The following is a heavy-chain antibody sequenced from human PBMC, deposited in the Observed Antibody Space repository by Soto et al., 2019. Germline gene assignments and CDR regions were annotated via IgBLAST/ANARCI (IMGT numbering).Heavy chain of an antibody. CDR2: ISSSGSTI. Sequence: PGGSLRLSCAASGFTFSSYEMNWVRQAPGKGLEWVSYISSSGSTIYYADSVKGRFTISRDNAKNSLYLQMNSLRAEDTAVYYCARAARTPLLFLEWLPYYFDYWGQGTLVTVSS. J-gene: IGHJ4*02. V-gene: IGHV3-48*03. D-gene: IGHD3-3*01. CDR1: GFTFSSYE. CDR3: ARAARTPLLFLEWLPYYFDY.